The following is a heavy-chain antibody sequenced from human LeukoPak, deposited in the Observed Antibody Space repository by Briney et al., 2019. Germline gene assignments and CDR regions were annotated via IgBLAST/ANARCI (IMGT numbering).Heavy chain of an antibody. V-gene: IGHV3-9*01. CDR3: ARDKVTY. CDR2: ISWNSGSI. J-gene: IGHJ4*02. Sequence: PGRSLRLSCAASRFTFDDYAMHWVRQAPGKGLEWVSGISWNSGSIGYADSVKGRFTISRDNAKDSLYLQMNSVRVEDTAVYYCARDKVTYWGRGTLVTVSS. CDR1: RFTFDDYA.